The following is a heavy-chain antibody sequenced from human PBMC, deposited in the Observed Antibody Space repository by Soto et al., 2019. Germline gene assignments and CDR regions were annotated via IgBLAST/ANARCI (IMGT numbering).Heavy chain of an antibody. J-gene: IGHJ5*02. V-gene: IGHV1-3*01. CDR3: ARGGYCSGGSCYYTGNWFDP. D-gene: IGHD2-15*01. Sequence: QVQLVQSGAEVKKPGASVKVSCKASGYTFTSYAMHWVRQAPGQRLEWMGWINAGNGNTKYSQKFQGRVTITRDTSASTAYMELSSLRSEDTAVYYCARGGYCSGGSCYYTGNWFDPWGQGTLVTVSS. CDR2: INAGNGNT. CDR1: GYTFTSYA.